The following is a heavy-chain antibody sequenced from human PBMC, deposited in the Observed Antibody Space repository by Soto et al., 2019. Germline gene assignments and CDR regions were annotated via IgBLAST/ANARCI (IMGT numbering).Heavy chain of an antibody. J-gene: IGHJ3*02. D-gene: IGHD4-17*01. Sequence: QVQLQESGPGLVKPSQTLSLTCTVSDGSISSGGYYWSWIRQHPGKGLEWIGYIYYSGSTYYNPSLKSRVTISVDTSKNQFSLKLSSVTAADTAVYYCARDSTEDDYDSAFDIWGQGTMVTVSS. CDR3: ARDSTEDDYDSAFDI. CDR2: IYYSGST. V-gene: IGHV4-31*03. CDR1: DGSISSGGYY.